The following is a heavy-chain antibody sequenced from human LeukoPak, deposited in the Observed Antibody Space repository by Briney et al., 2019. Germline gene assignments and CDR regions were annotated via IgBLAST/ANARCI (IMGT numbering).Heavy chain of an antibody. CDR2: ISGSGGST. V-gene: IGHV3-23*01. CDR1: GFTISSYA. Sequence: GGSLRLSCAASGFTISSYAMSWVRQTPGKGLERVSAISGSGGSTYYADSVKGRFTISRDNSKNTLYLQMNSLRAEDTAVYYCARTTGTTPYYFDYWGQGTLVTVSS. D-gene: IGHD1-7*01. CDR3: ARTTGTTPYYFDY. J-gene: IGHJ4*02.